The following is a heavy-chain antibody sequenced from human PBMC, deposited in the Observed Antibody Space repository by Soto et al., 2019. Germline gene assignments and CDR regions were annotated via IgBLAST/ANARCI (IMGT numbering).Heavy chain of an antibody. J-gene: IGHJ6*02. CDR3: AREVWSGYRYYYYGMDV. Sequence: SLRLSCAASGFTFSSYWMSWVRQAPGKGLEWVANIKQDGSEKYYVDSVKGRFTISRDNAKNSLYLQMNSLRAEDTAVYYCAREVWSGYRYYYYGMDVWGQGTTVTVSS. V-gene: IGHV3-7*03. CDR1: GFTFSSYW. CDR2: IKQDGSEK. D-gene: IGHD3-3*01.